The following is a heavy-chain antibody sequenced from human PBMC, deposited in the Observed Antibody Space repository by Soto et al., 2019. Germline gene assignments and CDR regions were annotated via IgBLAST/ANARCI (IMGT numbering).Heavy chain of an antibody. CDR3: ATGGFRGGSPTWAYYFDY. J-gene: IGHJ4*02. D-gene: IGHD1-26*01. CDR1: GYTLTELS. Sequence: ASVKVSCKASGYTLTELSIHWVRQAPGKGLEWMGGFDPEDDEIIYAQKFQGRVTLTEDTSTDTAYMELSSLRSEDTAVYFCATGGFRGGSPTWAYYFDYWGQGTLVTVSS. V-gene: IGHV1-24*01. CDR2: FDPEDDEI.